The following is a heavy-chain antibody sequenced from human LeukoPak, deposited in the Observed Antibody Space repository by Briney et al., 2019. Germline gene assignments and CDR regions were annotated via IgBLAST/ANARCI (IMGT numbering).Heavy chain of an antibody. CDR1: GYTFTSYG. CDR2: ISAYNGNT. Sequence: GASVKVSCKASGYTFTSYGISWVRQAPGQGLEWMGWISAYNGNTNYAQKLQGRVTMTTDTSTSTAYMELRSLRSDDTAVHYCARDFIRNTMVRGVITPYNWFDPWGRGTLVTVSS. V-gene: IGHV1-18*01. D-gene: IGHD3-10*01. J-gene: IGHJ5*02. CDR3: ARDFIRNTMVRGVITPYNWFDP.